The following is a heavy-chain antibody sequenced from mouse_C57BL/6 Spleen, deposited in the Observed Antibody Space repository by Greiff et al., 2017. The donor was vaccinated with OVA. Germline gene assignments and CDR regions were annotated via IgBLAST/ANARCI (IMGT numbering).Heavy chain of an antibody. V-gene: IGHV1-26*01. D-gene: IGHD1-1*01. Sequence: VQLQQSGPELVKPGASVKISCKASGYTFTDYYMNWVKQSPGKSLEWIGDINPNNGGPSYNQKFKGKATLTVDKSSSTAYMELRSLTAEDSAVEYCAKEDYYGSRGAYWGQGTLVTVSA. CDR1: GYTFTDYY. J-gene: IGHJ3*01. CDR3: AKEDYYGSRGAY. CDR2: INPNNGGP.